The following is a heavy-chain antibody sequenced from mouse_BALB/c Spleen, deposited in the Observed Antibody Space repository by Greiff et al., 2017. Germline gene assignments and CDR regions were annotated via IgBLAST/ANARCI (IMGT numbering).Heavy chain of an antibody. CDR2: INPSSGYT. Sequence: LVESAAELARPGASVKMSCKASGYTFTSYTMHWVKQRPGQGLEWIGYINPSSGYTEYNQKFKDKTTLTADKSSSTAYMQLSSLTSEDSAVYYCARSGDNGNSWFAYWGQGTLVTVSA. J-gene: IGHJ3*01. CDR3: ARSGDNGNSWFAY. D-gene: IGHD2-1*01. V-gene: IGHV1-4*02. CDR1: GYTFTSYT.